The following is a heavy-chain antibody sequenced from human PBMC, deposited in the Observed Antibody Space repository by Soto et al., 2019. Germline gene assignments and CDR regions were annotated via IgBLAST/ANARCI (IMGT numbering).Heavy chain of an antibody. CDR3: ASVQLRSGTFDY. CDR1: GDSISSSSSY. J-gene: IGHJ4*02. V-gene: IGHV4-39*01. D-gene: IGHD5-18*01. Sequence: SETLSLTCTVSGDSISSSSSYWGWIRQPPGKGLEWIGNIYYNGNTYYNPSLKSRVTISVDTSKNQFSLKLSSVTAADTAVYYCASVQLRSGTFDYWGQGTLVTVSS. CDR2: IYYNGNT.